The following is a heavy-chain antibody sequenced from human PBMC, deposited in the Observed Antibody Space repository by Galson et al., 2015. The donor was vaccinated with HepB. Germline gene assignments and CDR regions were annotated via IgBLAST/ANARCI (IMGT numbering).Heavy chain of an antibody. Sequence: SLRLSCAASGFTVSSNYMSWVRQAPGKGLEWVSVIYSGGSKYYADYVKGRFTISSNNSKHTLYLRMNNLRAEDTALYYCARVRYSNYFDYWGRGTLVTVSS. J-gene: IGHJ4*02. CDR2: IYSGGSK. CDR3: ARVRYSNYFDY. D-gene: IGHD4-11*01. CDR1: GFTVSSNY. V-gene: IGHV3-53*04.